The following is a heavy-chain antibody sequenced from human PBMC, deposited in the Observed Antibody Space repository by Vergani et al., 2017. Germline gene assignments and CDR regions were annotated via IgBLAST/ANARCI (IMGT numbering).Heavy chain of an antibody. CDR2: INSDGSST. CDR1: GFTFSSYW. CDR3: TTITYYDYGDY. V-gene: IGHV3-74*02. D-gene: IGHD3-22*01. J-gene: IGHJ4*02. Sequence: EVQLVESGGGLVQPGGSLRLSCAASGFTFSSYWMHWVRQAPGKGLVWVSRINSDGSSTSYADSVKGRFTISRDNAKNTLYLQMNSLRAEDTAVYYCTTITYYDYGDYWGQGTLVTVSS.